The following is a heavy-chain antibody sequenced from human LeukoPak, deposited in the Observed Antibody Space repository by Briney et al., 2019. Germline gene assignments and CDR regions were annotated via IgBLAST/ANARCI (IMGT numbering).Heavy chain of an antibody. CDR3: ARDTYYYDSSGYRANWFDP. V-gene: IGHV4-31*03. CDR1: GGSISSGGYY. D-gene: IGHD3-22*01. Sequence: ASETLSLTCTVSGGSISSGGYYWSWIRQHPGKGLEWIGYIYYSGSTYYNPSLKSRVTISVDTSKNQFSLKLSSVTAADTAVYYCARDTYYYDSSGYRANWFDPWGQGTLVTVSS. J-gene: IGHJ5*02. CDR2: IYYSGST.